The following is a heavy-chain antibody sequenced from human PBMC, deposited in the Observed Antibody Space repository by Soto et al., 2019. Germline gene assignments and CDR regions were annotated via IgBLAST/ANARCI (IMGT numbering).Heavy chain of an antibody. D-gene: IGHD6-19*01. V-gene: IGHV1-18*01. CDR1: GYTFSNYG. CDR3: SRFIMVGGWFDPNYSHGMDV. Sequence: QVQLVQSGAEVKKPGASVTVSCKTSGYTFSNYGINWGRQAPGQGLEWMGWISGYNGNTNYAQTVQGRVTMTTDTSTGTVYMELRSLKSDDTAIYYCSRFIMVGGWFDPNYSHGMDVWGQGTTVTVSS. J-gene: IGHJ6*02. CDR2: ISGYNGNT.